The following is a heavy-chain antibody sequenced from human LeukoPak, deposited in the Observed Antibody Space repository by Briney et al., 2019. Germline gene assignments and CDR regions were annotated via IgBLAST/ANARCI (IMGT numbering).Heavy chain of an antibody. Sequence: SETLSLTCAVYGGSFSGYYWSWIRQPPGEGLEWIGEINHSGSTNYNPSLKSRVTISVDTSKNQFSLKLSSVTAADTAVYYCARGRYSYGYRPGYYYYMDVWGKGTTVTVSS. CDR1: GGSFSGYY. V-gene: IGHV4-34*01. D-gene: IGHD5-18*01. CDR3: ARGRYSYGYRPGYYYYMDV. J-gene: IGHJ6*03. CDR2: INHSGST.